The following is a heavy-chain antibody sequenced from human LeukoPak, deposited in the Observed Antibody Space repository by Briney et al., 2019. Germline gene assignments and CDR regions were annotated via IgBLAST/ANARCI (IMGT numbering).Heavy chain of an antibody. V-gene: IGHV1-3*03. Sequence: VASVKVSCKASGYTLTSYAMHWVRQAPGQRLEWMGWIYAGNGNTKYSQEFQGRVTITRDTSASAAYMELSSLRSEDMAVYYCARELPVAGLAALPEFFDYWGQGTLVTVSS. CDR3: ARELPVAGLAALPEFFDY. CDR1: GYTLTSYA. D-gene: IGHD6-19*01. CDR2: IYAGNGNT. J-gene: IGHJ4*02.